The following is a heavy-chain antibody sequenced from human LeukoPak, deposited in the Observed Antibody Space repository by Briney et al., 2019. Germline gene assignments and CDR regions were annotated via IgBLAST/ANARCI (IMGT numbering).Heavy chain of an antibody. J-gene: IGHJ4*02. CDR2: LSHSAMT. D-gene: IGHD3-16*02. V-gene: IGHV3-66*01. CDR1: GFTFSSYA. CDR3: ARASGYDYTWGTYRFDY. Sequence: PGGSLRLSCAASGFTFSSYAMHWVRQAPGKGLECVSILSHSAMTHYGDSVKGRFTISRDASKNTVYLQMNSLRVEDTAVYYCARASGYDYTWGTYRFDYWGQGALVTVSS.